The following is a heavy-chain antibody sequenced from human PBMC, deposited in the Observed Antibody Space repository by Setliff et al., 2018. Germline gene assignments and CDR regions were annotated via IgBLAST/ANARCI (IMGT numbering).Heavy chain of an antibody. V-gene: IGHV4-59*08. CDR1: GDSISGDY. J-gene: IGHJ4*02. CDR2: IHYGGST. D-gene: IGHD1-26*01. Sequence: SETLSLTCTVSGDSISGDYWSWIRQPPGKGLEWIGFIHYGGSTNYNPSLKSRVTISVDTSKNQFSLKVNSVTAADTALYYCARSPSSGAYWNPRPFYSDYWGQGTLVTVSS. CDR3: ARSPSSGAYWNPRPFYSDY.